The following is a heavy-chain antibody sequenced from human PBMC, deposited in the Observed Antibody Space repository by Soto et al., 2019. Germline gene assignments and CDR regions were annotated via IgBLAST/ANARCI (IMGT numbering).Heavy chain of an antibody. J-gene: IGHJ4*02. CDR1: GFTFSSYA. D-gene: IGHD5-12*01. V-gene: IGHV3-30-3*01. CDR2: ISYDGSNK. Sequence: QVQLVESGGGVVQPGRSLRLSCAASGFTFSSYAMHWVRQAPGKGLEWVAVISYDGSNKYYADSVKGRFTISRDNSKNTLYLQMNSLRAEDTAVYYCARVFGYSGYDWEGYWGQGTLVTVSS. CDR3: ARVFGYSGYDWEGY.